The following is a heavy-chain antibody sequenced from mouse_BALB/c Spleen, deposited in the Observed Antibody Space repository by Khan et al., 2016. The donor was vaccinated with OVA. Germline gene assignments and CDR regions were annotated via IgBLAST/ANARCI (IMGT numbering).Heavy chain of an antibody. J-gene: IGHJ4*01. CDR1: GYTFSSYW. Sequence: QVQLQQSGAELMKPGASVKISCKATGYTFSSYWIEWVKQRPGHGLEWIGEILPGSGSTNYNEKFKGKATFTADTSSNTAYLQLSSLTTEDSAVYYCAGYYYYSNYGAMDYWGQGTSVTVSS. D-gene: IGHD2-5*01. V-gene: IGHV1-9*01. CDR3: AGYYYYSNYGAMDY. CDR2: ILPGSGST.